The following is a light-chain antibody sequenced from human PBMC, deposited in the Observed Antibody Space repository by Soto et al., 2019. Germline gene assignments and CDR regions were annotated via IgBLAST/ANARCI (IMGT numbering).Light chain of an antibody. J-gene: IGKJ4*02. CDR3: HQYSSYALPT. CDR1: QSIXSW. Sequence: DIRLTQSPSTLSASVGDSVTIPCRASQSIXSWLAWYEGKPGKAPKLLIXAHSSLNSGVPSRFTGSQSGKEFTLTITSLRPDYLSTYFCHQYSSYALPTFGGGTKVDIK. V-gene: IGKV1-5*01. CDR2: AHS.